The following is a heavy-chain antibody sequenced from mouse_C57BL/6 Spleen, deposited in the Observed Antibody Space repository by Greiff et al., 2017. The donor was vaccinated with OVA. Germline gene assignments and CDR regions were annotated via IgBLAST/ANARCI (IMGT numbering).Heavy chain of an antibody. CDR2: ISSGGSYT. D-gene: IGHD2-5*01. V-gene: IGHV5-6*01. CDR3: ARHEGYSNGGDY. Sequence: EVQLVESGGDLVKPGGSLKLSCAASGFTFSSYGMSWVRQTPDKRLEWVATISSGGSYTYYPDSVKGRFTISRDNAKNTLYLQMSSLKSEDTAMYYCARHEGYSNGGDYWGQGTTLTVSS. J-gene: IGHJ2*01. CDR1: GFTFSSYG.